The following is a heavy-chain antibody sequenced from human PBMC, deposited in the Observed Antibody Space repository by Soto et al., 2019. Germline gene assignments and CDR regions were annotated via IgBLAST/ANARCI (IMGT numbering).Heavy chain of an antibody. Sequence: QVQLQESGPGLVKPSQTLSLTCTVSGGSISSGGYYWSWIRQHTGKGLEWIGYIYSSGSTYYNPSLTSRLTRSVDTSKNQCSLKLSSVTAADTAVYYCARSDGWCYFDYWGQGTLVTVSS. D-gene: IGHD6-19*01. CDR1: GGSISSGGYY. J-gene: IGHJ4*02. CDR2: IYSSGST. V-gene: IGHV4-31*03. CDR3: ARSDGWCYFDY.